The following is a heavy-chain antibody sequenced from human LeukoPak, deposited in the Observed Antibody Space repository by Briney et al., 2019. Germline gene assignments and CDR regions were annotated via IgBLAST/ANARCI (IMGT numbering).Heavy chain of an antibody. CDR1: GGSISSYY. D-gene: IGHD3-16*01. CDR3: ARLPNQGGYDY. V-gene: IGHV4-4*07. J-gene: IGHJ4*02. Sequence: SETLSLTCTVSGGSISSYYWSWIRQPAGKGLEWIGRIYSSGRSNYNPSLKSRATMSVDTSKNQFSLKLSSVTAADTAVYYCARLPNQGGYDYWGQGTLVTVSS. CDR2: IYSSGRS.